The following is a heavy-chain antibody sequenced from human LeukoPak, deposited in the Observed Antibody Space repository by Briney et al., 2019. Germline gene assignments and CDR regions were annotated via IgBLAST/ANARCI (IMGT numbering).Heavy chain of an antibody. V-gene: IGHV3-11*01. CDR2: ISSSGSMI. CDR1: GITFSDYY. D-gene: IGHD3-10*01. J-gene: IGHJ4*02. CDR3: ASVLWFGGIFFDY. Sequence: GGSLRLSCAASGITFSDYYMTWIRQAPGKGLEWVSYISSSGSMINYADSVKGRFTISRDNAKNSLYLQMNSLRVEDTAVYYCASVLWFGGIFFDYWGQGTLVTVSS.